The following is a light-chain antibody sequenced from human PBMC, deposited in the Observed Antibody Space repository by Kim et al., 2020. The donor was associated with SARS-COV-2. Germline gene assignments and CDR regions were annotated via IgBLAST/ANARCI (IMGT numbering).Light chain of an antibody. CDR3: QRYDTSPWT. Sequence: SASIGDSVTITCRASQSISTWLAWYQQKPGRAPKLLIHKTSSLEPGVSSRFSGSGSGTEFTLTISSLQPDDFATYYCQRYDTSPWTFGQGTKLEI. V-gene: IGKV1-5*03. J-gene: IGKJ1*01. CDR2: KTS. CDR1: QSISTW.